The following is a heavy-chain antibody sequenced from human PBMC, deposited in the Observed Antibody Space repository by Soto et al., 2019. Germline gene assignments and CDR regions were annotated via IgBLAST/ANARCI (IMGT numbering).Heavy chain of an antibody. CDR1: GFTLSNYA. V-gene: IGHV3-23*01. CDR2: ISERSDRI. Sequence: PGGSLRLSCSASGFTLSNYALSCVRQAPGKELEWVSAISERSDRIYYADSVKGRFTISRDNSKSTLYLQMNGLRADDTAVYYCVRKGHGNNPFDYWGPGTLVTVSS. CDR3: VRKGHGNNPFDY. J-gene: IGHJ4*02. D-gene: IGHD1-1*01.